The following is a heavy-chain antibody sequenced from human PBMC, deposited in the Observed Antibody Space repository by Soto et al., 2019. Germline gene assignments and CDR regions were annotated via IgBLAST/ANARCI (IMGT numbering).Heavy chain of an antibody. CDR1: GLTFSSYA. Sequence: EVQLVESGGGLVQPGGSLRLSCAASGLTFSSYAMNWVRQAPGKGLEWVSYVSSSNSTIHYADSVKGRFTSSRDNAKKSLFLQINSLRDEDTAVYYCARFGKDLLFTLYHDYYGMDVWGQGTTVTVSS. D-gene: IGHD3-16*01. J-gene: IGHJ6*02. V-gene: IGHV3-48*02. CDR3: ARFGKDLLFTLYHDYYGMDV. CDR2: VSSSNSTI.